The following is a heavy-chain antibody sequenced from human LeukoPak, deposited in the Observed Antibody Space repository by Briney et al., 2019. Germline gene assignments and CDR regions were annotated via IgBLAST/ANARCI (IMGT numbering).Heavy chain of an antibody. Sequence: GGSLRLSRAASGFTFSSYSMNWVRQAPRKGLEWVSSISSSSSYIYYADSVKGRFTISRDNAKNSLYLQMNSLRAEDTAVYYCARDEVATNFDYWGQGTLVTVSS. J-gene: IGHJ4*02. CDR1: GFTFSSYS. D-gene: IGHD5-12*01. CDR3: ARDEVATNFDY. V-gene: IGHV3-21*01. CDR2: ISSSSSYI.